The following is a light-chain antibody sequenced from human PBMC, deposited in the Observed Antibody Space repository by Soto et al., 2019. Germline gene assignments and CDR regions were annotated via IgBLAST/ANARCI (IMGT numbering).Light chain of an antibody. Sequence: DIQLTQSPATLSWSLGDRATISCRASQTISSWLAWYQQKPGKAPKLLIYKASTLKSGIPSRFSGSGSGTEFTLTISSLQPDDFATYYCQQYDNYSQAFGQGTKVDIK. CDR2: KAS. CDR3: QQYDNYSQA. CDR1: QTISSW. V-gene: IGKV1-5*03. J-gene: IGKJ1*01.